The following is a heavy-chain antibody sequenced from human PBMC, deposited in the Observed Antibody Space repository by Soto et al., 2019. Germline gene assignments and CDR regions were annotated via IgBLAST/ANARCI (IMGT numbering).Heavy chain of an antibody. V-gene: IGHV1-58*01. Sequence: ASVKVSCKASGFTFTSSAVQWVRQARGQRLEWIGWIVVGSGNTNYAQKFQERVTITRDMSTSTAYMELSSLRSEDTAVYYCAAVVSADYLPRYWGQGTLVTVSS. CDR3: AAVVSADYLPRY. J-gene: IGHJ4*02. D-gene: IGHD3-16*01. CDR1: GFTFTSSA. CDR2: IVVGSGNT.